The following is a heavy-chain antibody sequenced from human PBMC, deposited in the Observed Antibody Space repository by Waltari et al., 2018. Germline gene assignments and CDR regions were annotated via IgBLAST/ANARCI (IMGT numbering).Heavy chain of an antibody. Sequence: QVQLQESGPGLVKTSDTLSLTCTVSGGFIGSYYWNWIRQSPGKGLEWIRHIQKKEKTNYNPSLRSRVTMSLDTSKNQFSRNLRSVTAADTAVYFCVREYDHVWGTYRYAFDIWGQGTMVLVSS. CDR3: VREYDHVWGTYRYAFDI. J-gene: IGHJ3*02. D-gene: IGHD3-16*02. V-gene: IGHV4-4*08. CDR2: IQKKEKT. CDR1: GGFIGSYY.